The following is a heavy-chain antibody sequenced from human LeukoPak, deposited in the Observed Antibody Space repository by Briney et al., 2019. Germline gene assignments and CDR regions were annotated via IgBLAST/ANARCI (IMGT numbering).Heavy chain of an antibody. Sequence: GASVKVSCKASGYTFICYGISWVRQAPGQGLEWMGWISADNGNTNYAQKVQGRVTLTTDTSTSTAYMELRSLRSDDTAVYYCARGHHFSDLYYYGSGSFYTNFDYWGQGTLVTVSS. CDR3: ARGHHFSDLYYYGSGSFYTNFDY. CDR1: GYTFICYG. D-gene: IGHD3-10*01. V-gene: IGHV1-18*01. CDR2: ISADNGNT. J-gene: IGHJ4*02.